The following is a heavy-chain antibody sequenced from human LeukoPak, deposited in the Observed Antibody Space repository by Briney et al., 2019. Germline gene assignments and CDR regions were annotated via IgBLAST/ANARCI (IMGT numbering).Heavy chain of an antibody. CDR1: GGNFNTFP. Sequence: SVKVSCKAPGGNFNTFPCNWVRQAPGQRLEWVGGLIPLFRTANYAQKFQGRLTITADESISTTYMELSSLTSDDTAVYYCTRPVWDTSPGAFDIWGQGTMVTVSS. D-gene: IGHD3-16*01. CDR2: LIPLFRTA. V-gene: IGHV1-69*01. J-gene: IGHJ3*02. CDR3: TRPVWDTSPGAFDI.